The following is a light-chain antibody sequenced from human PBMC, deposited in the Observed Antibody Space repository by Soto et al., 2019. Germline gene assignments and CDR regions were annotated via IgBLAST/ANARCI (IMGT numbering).Light chain of an antibody. CDR3: FSYTGNNNVV. CDR1: SNDIGGYNF. CDR2: DVF. Sequence: QSALTQPRSVSGSPGQSDTISCTGTSNDIGGYNFVSWYQQHPGKAPKLMIYDVFKRPSGVPIRFSGPNSGNTASLTISGLQAEDEADYYCFSYTGNNNVVFAGGTKLTVL. J-gene: IGLJ2*01. V-gene: IGLV2-11*01.